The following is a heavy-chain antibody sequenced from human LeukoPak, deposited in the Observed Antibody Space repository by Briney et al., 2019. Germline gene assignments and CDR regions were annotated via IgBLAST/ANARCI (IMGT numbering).Heavy chain of an antibody. V-gene: IGHV4-38-2*02. D-gene: IGHD3-10*01. CDR1: GYSISNGYH. Sequence: PSETLSLTCAVSGYSISNGYHWGWIRQPPEKGLEWIGSINHSGSTYYNPSLKSRVTMSVDTSKNQFSLKLNSVTAADTAVYYCARDSGYDPGWFDHWGQGTLVTVSS. J-gene: IGHJ5*02. CDR2: INHSGST. CDR3: ARDSGYDPGWFDH.